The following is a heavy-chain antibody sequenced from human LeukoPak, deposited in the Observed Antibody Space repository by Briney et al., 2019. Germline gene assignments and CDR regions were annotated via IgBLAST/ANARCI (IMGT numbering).Heavy chain of an antibody. D-gene: IGHD4-23*01. CDR2: ISSSSSTI. Sequence: PGGSLRLSCAASGFTFSSYSMNWVRQAPGKGLEWVSYISSSSSTIYYADSVKGRFTISRDNAKNSLYLQMNSLRAEDTAVYYCAREGYGGNSPLDYWGQGTLVTVSS. J-gene: IGHJ4*02. CDR1: GFTFSSYS. CDR3: AREGYGGNSPLDY. V-gene: IGHV3-48*01.